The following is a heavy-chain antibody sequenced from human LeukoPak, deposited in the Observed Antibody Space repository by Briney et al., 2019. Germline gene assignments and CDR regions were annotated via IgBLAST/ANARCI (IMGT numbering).Heavy chain of an antibody. V-gene: IGHV3-23*01. Sequence: GGSLRLSCAASGFTFSSYGMSWVRQAPGKGLEWVSAISGSGGSTYYADSVKGRFTISRDNSKNTLYLQMNSLRAEDTAVYYCAKDWYYYDSSGYFDAFDIWGQGKMVTVSS. J-gene: IGHJ3*02. D-gene: IGHD3-22*01. CDR2: ISGSGGST. CDR1: GFTFSSYG. CDR3: AKDWYYYDSSGYFDAFDI.